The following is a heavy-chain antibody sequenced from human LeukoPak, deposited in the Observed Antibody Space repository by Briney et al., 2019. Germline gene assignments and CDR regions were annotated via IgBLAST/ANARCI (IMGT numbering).Heavy chain of an antibody. V-gene: IGHV3-74*01. CDR2: INTDGSST. J-gene: IGHJ4*02. CDR1: GFTFSSYW. CDR3: VGPDSQFDC. Sequence: TGGSLRLSCAASGFTFSSYWMHWVRQAPGKGLVWVSRINTDGSSTSYADSVKGRFTISRDNAKNSLYLQMNNLRAEDTAVYYCVGPDSQFDCWGQGTLVTVSS. D-gene: IGHD3-10*01.